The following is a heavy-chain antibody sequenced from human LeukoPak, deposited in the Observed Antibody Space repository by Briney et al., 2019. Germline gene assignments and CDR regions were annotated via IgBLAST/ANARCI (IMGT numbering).Heavy chain of an antibody. CDR3: ARVMLAYCGGDCPADY. CDR1: GYTFTSYD. Sequence: ASVKVSCKASGYTFTSYDINWVRQATGQGLGWMGWMKPNSGNTGYARKFQGRVTITRNTSISTAYMELSSLRSEDTAVYYCARVMLAYCGGDCPADYWGQGTLVTVSS. CDR2: MKPNSGNT. J-gene: IGHJ4*02. V-gene: IGHV1-8*03. D-gene: IGHD2-21*02.